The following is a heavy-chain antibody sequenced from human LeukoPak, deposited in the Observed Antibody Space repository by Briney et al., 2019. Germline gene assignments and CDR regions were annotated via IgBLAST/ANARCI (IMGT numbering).Heavy chain of an antibody. J-gene: IGHJ4*02. V-gene: IGHV1-18*01. D-gene: IGHD3-16*02. CDR3: AREEYGYVWGSYRSEF. Sequence: GASVKVSCKASGYTFTSYGISWVRQAPGQGLEWMGWISPYNGNTNYVQKLQGRVTMTTDTSTSTAYMELRSLRSADTAVYYCAREEYGYVWGSYRSEFWGQGTLVTVSS. CDR2: ISPYNGNT. CDR1: GYTFTSYG.